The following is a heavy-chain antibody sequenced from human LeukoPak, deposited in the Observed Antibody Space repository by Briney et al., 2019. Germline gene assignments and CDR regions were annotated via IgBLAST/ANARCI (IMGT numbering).Heavy chain of an antibody. D-gene: IGHD5-24*01. CDR1: GYTFTSYD. CDR2: MNPNSGNT. V-gene: IGHV1-8*01. J-gene: IGHJ6*04. Sequence: ASVKVSCKASGYTFTSYDINWVRQATGQGLEWMGWMNPNSGNTGYAQKFQGRVTMTRNTSISTAYMELSSPRSEDTAVYYCARGLEMATIRYGMDVWGKGTTVTISS. CDR3: ARGLEMATIRYGMDV.